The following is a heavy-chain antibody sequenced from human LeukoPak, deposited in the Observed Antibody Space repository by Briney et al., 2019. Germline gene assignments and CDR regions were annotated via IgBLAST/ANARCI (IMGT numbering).Heavy chain of an antibody. CDR3: ATFGVVVAATGYFDY. CDR2: IIPIFGTA. Sequence: ASVKVSCKASGGTFSSYAISWVRQAPGQGLEWMGGIIPIFGTANYAQKFQGRVTITADKSTSTAYMELSSLRSEDTAVYYCATFGVVVAATGYFDYWGQGTLVTVSS. J-gene: IGHJ4*02. V-gene: IGHV1-69*06. CDR1: GGTFSSYA. D-gene: IGHD2-15*01.